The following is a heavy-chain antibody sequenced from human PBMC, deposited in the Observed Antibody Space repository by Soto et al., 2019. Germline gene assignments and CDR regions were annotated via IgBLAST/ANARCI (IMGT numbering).Heavy chain of an antibody. J-gene: IGHJ4*02. D-gene: IGHD2-2*02. CDR2: IYYSGST. CDR1: GGSISSYY. Sequence: SETLSLTCTVSGGSISSYYWSWIRQPPGKGLEWIGYIYYSGSTNYNPSLKSRVTISVDTSKNQFSLKLSSVTAADTAVYYCARTVVVPAAIVRVFDYWGQGTLVTVSS. CDR3: ARTVVVPAAIVRVFDY. V-gene: IGHV4-59*01.